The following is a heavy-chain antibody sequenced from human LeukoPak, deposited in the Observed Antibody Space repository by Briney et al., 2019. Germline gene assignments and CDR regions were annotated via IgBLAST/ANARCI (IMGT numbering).Heavy chain of an antibody. CDR1: GFTFSSYS. Sequence: GGSLRLSCAASGFTFSSYSMNWVRQAPGKGREWVANIKQDASVKRYVDSVKGRFTISRDNADNSVYLQMNSLRIEDTAAYYCARDVVGALDYWGQGTLVTVSS. D-gene: IGHD2-15*01. V-gene: IGHV3-7*01. CDR2: IKQDASVK. J-gene: IGHJ4*02. CDR3: ARDVVGALDY.